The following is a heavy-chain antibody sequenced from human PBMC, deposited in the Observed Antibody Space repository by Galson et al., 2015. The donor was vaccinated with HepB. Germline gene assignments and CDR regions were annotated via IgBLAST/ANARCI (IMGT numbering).Heavy chain of an antibody. Sequence: SLRLSCAASGFDFSSYAMHWVRQAPGKGLEWMALISYNGSNKYYADSVKGRFTISRDNSKNTLYLQMNSLRPEDTALYYCARDFWDRGLFELYYFVYWGLGTLVTVSS. D-gene: IGHD3-3*01. V-gene: IGHV3-30-3*01. J-gene: IGHJ4*02. CDR1: GFDFSSYA. CDR2: ISYNGSNK. CDR3: ARDFWDRGLFELYYFVY.